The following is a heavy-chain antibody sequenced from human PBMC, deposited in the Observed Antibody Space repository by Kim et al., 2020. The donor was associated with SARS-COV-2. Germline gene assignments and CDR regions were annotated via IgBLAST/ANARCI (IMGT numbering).Heavy chain of an antibody. Sequence: ASVKVSCKASGYTFTNYAMHWVRQAPGQRLEWMGWIKIDSGNTIYSQKFQGRVTISRDTSASTAYMELSSLQSEDTAVYYCTKDGGKAGISDFWRQGTRVTVFS. CDR3: TKDGGKAGISDF. V-gene: IGHV1-3*04. D-gene: IGHD2-15*01. CDR1: GYTFTNYA. CDR2: IKIDSGNT. J-gene: IGHJ4*02.